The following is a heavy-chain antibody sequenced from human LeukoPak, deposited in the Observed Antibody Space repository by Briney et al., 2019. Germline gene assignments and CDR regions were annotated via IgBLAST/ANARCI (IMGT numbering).Heavy chain of an antibody. Sequence: GASVKVSCKSSGCTFTSYYIHWVRQAPGQGLEWMGIISPSGGGTGYAQNFQGRVTMTRDTSTSTVYMELSSLRSEDTAVYFCARGGPQWLVLRKRFYFDSWGQGTLVTVTS. V-gene: IGHV1-46*01. CDR1: GCTFTSYY. J-gene: IGHJ4*02. CDR2: ISPSGGGT. D-gene: IGHD6-19*01. CDR3: ARGGPQWLVLRKRFYFDS.